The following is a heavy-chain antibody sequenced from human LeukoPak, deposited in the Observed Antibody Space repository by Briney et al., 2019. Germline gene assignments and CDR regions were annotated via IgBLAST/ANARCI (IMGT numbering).Heavy chain of an antibody. D-gene: IGHD1-26*01. CDR1: GGSIGSYY. Sequence: SETLSLTCTVSGGSIGSYYWSWIRQPAGKGLEWIGRIYTSGSTNYNPSLKSRVTMSVDTSKNQFSLKLSSVTAADTAVYYCAAEEVGATLFDYWGQGTLVTVSS. V-gene: IGHV4-4*07. CDR2: IYTSGST. CDR3: AAEEVGATLFDY. J-gene: IGHJ4*02.